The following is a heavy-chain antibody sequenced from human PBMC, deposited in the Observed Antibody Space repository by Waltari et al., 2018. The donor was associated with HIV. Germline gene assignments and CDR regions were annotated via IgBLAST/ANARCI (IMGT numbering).Heavy chain of an antibody. CDR3: ARDRSIFGNYYGMDV. Sequence: EVQLVESGGGLVKPGGSLRLSCAASGFTFSSYSMNWVRQAPGKGLEWVSSISSSSSYIYYADSVKGRFTISRDNAKNSLYLQMNSLRAEDTAVYYCARDRSIFGNYYGMDVWGQGTTVTVSS. CDR2: ISSSSSYI. V-gene: IGHV3-21*01. CDR1: GFTFSSYS. J-gene: IGHJ6*02. D-gene: IGHD3-3*01.